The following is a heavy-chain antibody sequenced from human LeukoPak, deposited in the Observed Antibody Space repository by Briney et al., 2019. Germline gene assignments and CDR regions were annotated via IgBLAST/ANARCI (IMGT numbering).Heavy chain of an antibody. CDR2: ISYDGINT. CDR1: GFTFSHYA. Sequence: GGSLRLSCAASGFTFSHYAIHWVRQAPGKGLEWVAVISYDGINTYYADSVKGRLTISRDNSKNTLYLQMNSLRAEDTAVYYCAREGPRGNSQFDYWGQGTLVTVSS. D-gene: IGHD2/OR15-2a*01. V-gene: IGHV3-30*04. J-gene: IGHJ4*02. CDR3: AREGPRGNSQFDY.